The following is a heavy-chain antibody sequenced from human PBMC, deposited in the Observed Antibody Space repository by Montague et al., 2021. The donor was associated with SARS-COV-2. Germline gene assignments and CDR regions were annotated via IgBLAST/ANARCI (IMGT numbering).Heavy chain of an antibody. D-gene: IGHD1-26*01. V-gene: IGHV4-4*07. J-gene: IGHJ5*01. CDR2: SS. CDR3: ARGMAPEGGWFDS. Sequence: SSKYNHSLMSRFSLSGDKSKNQFSLKVTSVTAADTAIYYCARGMAPEGGWFDSWGHGLLVTVSS.